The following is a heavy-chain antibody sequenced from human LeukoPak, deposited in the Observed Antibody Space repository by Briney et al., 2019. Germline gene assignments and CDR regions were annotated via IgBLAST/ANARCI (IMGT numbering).Heavy chain of an antibody. J-gene: IGHJ4*02. V-gene: IGHV3-23*01. CDR1: GFTFSSYA. D-gene: IGHD6-19*01. CDR3: ARGSSGWSGYFDY. Sequence: GGSLRLSCAASGFTFSSYAMSWVRQAPGKGLEWVSAISGSGGSTYYADSVKGRFTISRDNSKNTLYLQMNSLRAEDTAVYYCARGSSGWSGYFDYWGQGTLVTVSS. CDR2: ISGSGGST.